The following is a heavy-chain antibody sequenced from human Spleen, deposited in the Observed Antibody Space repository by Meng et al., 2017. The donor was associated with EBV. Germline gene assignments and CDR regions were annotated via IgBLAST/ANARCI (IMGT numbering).Heavy chain of an antibody. CDR3: VRPISSVWFDP. J-gene: IGHJ5*02. CDR1: GGTLNNFA. V-gene: IGHV1-69*12. Sequence: QGRLVRSGAEGKKPGSSVRCSCKASGGTLNNFAINWVRQAPGQGLEWMGGIIPLFGTPNYAQKFQGRVTITADDSTSTAYMELSSLRSEDTAVYYCVRPISSVWFDPWGQGTLVTVSS. CDR2: IIPLFGTP. D-gene: IGHD3-3*02.